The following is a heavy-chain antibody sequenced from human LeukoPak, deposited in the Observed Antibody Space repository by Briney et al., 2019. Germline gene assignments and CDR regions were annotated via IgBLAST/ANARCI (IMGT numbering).Heavy chain of an antibody. V-gene: IGHV1-18*01. CDR2: RSGYNGHT. J-gene: IGHJ5*02. CDR3: ARLQGPFIWFDP. Sequence: ASGKVSCKSSGYTFTTYGISWVRQAPGQGVEGGGGRSGYNGHTYYAQKLQGRVTMTTDTSTSTAFMELRSLRSDDTAVYFCARLQGPFIWFDPWGQGTLVTVSS. CDR1: GYTFTTYG.